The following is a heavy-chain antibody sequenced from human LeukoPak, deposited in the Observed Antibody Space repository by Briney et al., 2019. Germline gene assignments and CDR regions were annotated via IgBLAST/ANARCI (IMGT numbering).Heavy chain of an antibody. CDR3: ARVTMVRGPFDY. Sequence: ASVKVSCKASGYTFTGYYMHWVRQAPGQGLEWMGWINPNSGGTNYAQKFQGRVTMTRDTSISTAYMELSRLRSDDTAVYYCARVTMVRGPFDYWGQGTLVTVSS. CDR2: INPNSGGT. V-gene: IGHV1-2*02. CDR1: GYTFTGYY. D-gene: IGHD3-10*01. J-gene: IGHJ4*02.